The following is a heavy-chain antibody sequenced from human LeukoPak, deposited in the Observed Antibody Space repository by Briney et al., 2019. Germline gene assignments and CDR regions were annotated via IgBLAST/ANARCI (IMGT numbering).Heavy chain of an antibody. D-gene: IGHD4-17*01. V-gene: IGHV3-23*01. CDR2: ISGSGGST. CDR1: GFTFSSYA. CDR3: ANPGGDRPFDY. Sequence: GGSLRLSCAASGFTFSSYAMSWVRPAPGKGLEWVSAISGSGGSTYYADSVKGRFTISRDNSKNTLYLQMNSLRAEDTAVYYWANPGGDRPFDYWGQGNLVTVSS. J-gene: IGHJ4*02.